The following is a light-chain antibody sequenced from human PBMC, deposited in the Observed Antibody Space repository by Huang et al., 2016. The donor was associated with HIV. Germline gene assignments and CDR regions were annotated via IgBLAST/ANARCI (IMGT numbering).Light chain of an antibody. V-gene: IGKV3-15*01. CDR2: GAS. CDR3: QQYNNWHYT. J-gene: IGKJ2*01. CDR1: QSVSSN. Sequence: EIVMTQSPATLSVSPGERATLSCRASQSVSSNLAWYQQKPCQAPRLLIYGASTRATGIPARCSGSGSGTEFTLTISSLQSEDFAVYYCQQYNNWHYTFGQGTKLEIK.